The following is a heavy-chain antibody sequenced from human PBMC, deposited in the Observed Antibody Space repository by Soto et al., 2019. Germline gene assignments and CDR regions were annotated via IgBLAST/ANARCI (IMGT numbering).Heavy chain of an antibody. CDR3: ARDPSSGGYCPGPCFDY. V-gene: IGHV4-30-4*01. D-gene: IGHD2-21*01. Sequence: SETLSLTCSVSGGSISSSDYYWSRDRQPPGKGLESIGYISYSGYTYYNPSLKSRVTMSIDTSKNQFSLDLSSVTAADTAVYYCARDPSSGGYCPGPCFDYWGQGILVTVSS. CDR2: ISYSGYT. CDR1: GGSISSSDYY. J-gene: IGHJ4*02.